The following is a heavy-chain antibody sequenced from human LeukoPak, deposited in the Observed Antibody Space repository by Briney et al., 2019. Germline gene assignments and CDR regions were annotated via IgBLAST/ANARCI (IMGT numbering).Heavy chain of an antibody. Sequence: GGSLSLSCAASGFTFNSYTMNWVRQPPGKGLEWVSNIGTSSTTIYYADSVKGRFTISRDNAKNSLYLQMNSLRADDTAVYYCARFAAGGSYYYYMDVWGKGTTVTVSS. D-gene: IGHD6-25*01. CDR3: ARFAAGGSYYYYMDV. V-gene: IGHV3-48*01. J-gene: IGHJ6*03. CDR2: IGTSSTTI. CDR1: GFTFNSYT.